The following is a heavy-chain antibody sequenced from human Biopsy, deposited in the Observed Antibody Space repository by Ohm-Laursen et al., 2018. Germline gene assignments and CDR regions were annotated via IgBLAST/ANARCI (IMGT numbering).Heavy chain of an antibody. Sequence: GSLRLSCTASGFTFSSYAMTWFRQAPGKGLEWVSTISGNSDIIYDTDSVKGRFTISTDNSNNTLYLQMNSLRAEDTAVYYCAKGRSAVISAALNYWGQGTLVTVSS. V-gene: IGHV3-23*01. CDR1: GFTFSSYA. J-gene: IGHJ4*02. CDR3: AKGRSAVISAALNY. CDR2: ISGNSDII. D-gene: IGHD2-2*01.